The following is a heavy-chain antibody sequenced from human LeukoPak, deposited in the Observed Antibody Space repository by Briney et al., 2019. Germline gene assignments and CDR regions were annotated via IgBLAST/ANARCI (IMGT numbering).Heavy chain of an antibody. D-gene: IGHD1-26*01. V-gene: IGHV1-2*02. CDR2: INPNSGGT. J-gene: IGHJ3*02. CDR1: GYTFTGYY. Sequence: ASVKVSCKASGYTFTGYYMHWVRQAPGQGLEGMGWINPNSGGTNYAQKFQGRVTMTRDTSISTAYMELSRLRSDDTAMYYCSRHKVGATLTDAFDIWGQGTMVTVSS. CDR3: SRHKVGATLTDAFDI.